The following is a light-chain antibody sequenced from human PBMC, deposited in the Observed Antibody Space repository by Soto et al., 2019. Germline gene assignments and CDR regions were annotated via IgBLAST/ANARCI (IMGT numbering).Light chain of an antibody. V-gene: IGLV2-11*01. CDR1: SSDVGDYNY. J-gene: IGLJ3*02. Sequence: QSALTQPRSVSGSPGQSVTISCTGTSSDVGDYNYVSWYQQHPGKAPKLMIYDVNKRPSGVPDRFSGSKSGNTPSLTISGLQAEDEADYYCCSYAGSYTLWVFGGGTKLTVL. CDR3: CSYAGSYTLWV. CDR2: DVN.